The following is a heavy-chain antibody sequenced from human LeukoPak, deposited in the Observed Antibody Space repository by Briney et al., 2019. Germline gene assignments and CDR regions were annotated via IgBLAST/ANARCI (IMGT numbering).Heavy chain of an antibody. Sequence: PSETLSLTCTVSGGSISSYYWSWIRQPPGKGLEWIGYIYYSGSTNYNPSLKSRVTISVDTSKNQFSLKLSSVTAADTAVYYCARALVAGPHAYNWFDPWGQGTLVTVSS. CDR1: GGSISSYY. CDR2: IYYSGST. V-gene: IGHV4-59*01. D-gene: IGHD6-19*01. J-gene: IGHJ5*02. CDR3: ARALVAGPHAYNWFDP.